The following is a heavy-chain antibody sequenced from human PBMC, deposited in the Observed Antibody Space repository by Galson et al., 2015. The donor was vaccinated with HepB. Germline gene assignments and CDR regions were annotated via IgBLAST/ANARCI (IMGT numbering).Heavy chain of an antibody. CDR3: ARGSPQQLVYKLDY. J-gene: IGHJ4*02. CDR2: IWYDGSNK. D-gene: IGHD6-13*01. Sequence: LRLSCAASGFTFSSYGMHWVRQAPGKGLEWVAVIWYDGSNKYYADSVKGRFTISRDNSKNTLYLQMNSLRAEDTAVYYCARGSPQQLVYKLDYWGQGTLVTVSS. CDR1: GFTFSSYG. V-gene: IGHV3-33*01.